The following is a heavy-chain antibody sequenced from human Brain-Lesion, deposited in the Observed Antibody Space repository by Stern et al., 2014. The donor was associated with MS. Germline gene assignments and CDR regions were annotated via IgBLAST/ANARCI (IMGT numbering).Heavy chain of an antibody. V-gene: IGHV1-2*02. CDR3: ARDQRGITIFGVVTDYYYLGMDV. CDR1: GYIFTGYY. J-gene: IGHJ6*02. Sequence: VQLEESGAEVKKPGASVKVSCKTSGYIFTGYYIHWVRQAPGQGREWMAWINPNTGGTKYAQKFQGRVTMSRDTSISTAYVELSSLTSDDTAVYYCARDQRGITIFGVVTDYYYLGMDVWGQGTTVTVSS. D-gene: IGHD3-3*01. CDR2: INPNTGGT.